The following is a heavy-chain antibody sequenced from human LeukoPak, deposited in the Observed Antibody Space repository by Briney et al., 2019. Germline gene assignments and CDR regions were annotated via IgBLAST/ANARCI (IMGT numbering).Heavy chain of an antibody. CDR3: AREDGYCSGGNCCSYFDS. J-gene: IGHJ4*02. CDR1: GFTFSRFW. D-gene: IGHD2-15*01. Sequence: PGGSLRLSCAASGFTFSRFWMSWVRQAPGKGLEWVAYIKKTGSETYYVDSVKGRFTITRDNTRSSLFLQMYSLRAEDTAVYFCAREDGYCSGGNCCSYFDSWGQGTLVTVSS. CDR2: IKKTGSET. V-gene: IGHV3-7*01.